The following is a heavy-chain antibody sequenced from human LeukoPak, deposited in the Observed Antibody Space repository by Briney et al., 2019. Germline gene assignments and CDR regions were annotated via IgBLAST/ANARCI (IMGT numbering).Heavy chain of an antibody. CDR1: AFTFSSCG. V-gene: IGHV3-23*01. Sequence: GGSLRLSCVASAFTFSSCGMNWVRQAPGKGLDWVSGISDSGDSTYYADSVKGRFTISRDISKNTLYLQMTSLRAEDTAVYYCAKEGIDGSGYDLDYWGQGTRVTVSS. J-gene: IGHJ4*02. CDR2: ISDSGDST. D-gene: IGHD5-12*01. CDR3: AKEGIDGSGYDLDY.